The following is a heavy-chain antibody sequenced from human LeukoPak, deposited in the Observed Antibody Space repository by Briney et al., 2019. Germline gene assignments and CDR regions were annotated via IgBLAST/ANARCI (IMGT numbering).Heavy chain of an antibody. Sequence: ASVKVSCKASGYTFTGYYMHWVRQAPGQGLEWMGWINPNSGGTNYAQKFQGRVTMTRDMSTSTVYMELSSLRSEDTAVYYCARGGDYGDPGFDYWGQGTLVTVSS. D-gene: IGHD4-17*01. CDR2: INPNSGGT. CDR1: GYTFTGYY. CDR3: ARGGDYGDPGFDY. V-gene: IGHV1-2*02. J-gene: IGHJ4*02.